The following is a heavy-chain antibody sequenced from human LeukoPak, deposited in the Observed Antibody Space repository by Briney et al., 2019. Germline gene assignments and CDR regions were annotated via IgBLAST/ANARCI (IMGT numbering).Heavy chain of an antibody. CDR1: GFTFSSYA. V-gene: IGHV4-4*07. D-gene: IGHD6-13*01. J-gene: IGHJ4*02. Sequence: GSLRLSCAASGFTFSSYAMSWIRQPAGKGLEWIGRIYTSGSTNYNPSLKSRVTISVDTSKNQFSLKLSSVTAADTAVYYCARVSGYSSSWGFDYWGQGTLVTVSS. CDR2: IYTSGST. CDR3: ARVSGYSSSWGFDY.